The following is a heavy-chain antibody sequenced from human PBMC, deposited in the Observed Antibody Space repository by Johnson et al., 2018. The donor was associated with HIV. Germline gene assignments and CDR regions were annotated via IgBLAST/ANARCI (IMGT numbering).Heavy chain of an antibody. V-gene: IGHV3-11*01. Sequence: QVQLVESGGGVVQPGRSLRLSCAASGFTFSDYYMSWIRQAPGKGLEWVSYISSSGSTIYYADSVKGRFTISRDDSKNTLYLQMNSLKTEDTAVYYCTTDQGYYGDAFDIWGQGTMVTVSS. J-gene: IGHJ3*02. CDR3: TTDQGYYGDAFDI. CDR1: GFTFSDYY. CDR2: ISSSGSTI. D-gene: IGHD3-10*01.